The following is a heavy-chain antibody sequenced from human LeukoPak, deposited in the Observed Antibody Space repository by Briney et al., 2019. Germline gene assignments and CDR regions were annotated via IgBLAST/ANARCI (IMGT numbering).Heavy chain of an antibody. D-gene: IGHD3-3*01. CDR2: IYPGDSQT. Sequence: GESLKISCKGSGCSFDMYWTGWVRQMPGKGLEWMGIIYPGDSQTAYSPSFQGQVTISADKSISTAYLQWRSLKASDTAIYYCGRIRGYDFWSRGAFDIWGQGTMVTVSS. V-gene: IGHV5-51*01. J-gene: IGHJ3*02. CDR1: GCSFDMYW. CDR3: GRIRGYDFWSRGAFDI.